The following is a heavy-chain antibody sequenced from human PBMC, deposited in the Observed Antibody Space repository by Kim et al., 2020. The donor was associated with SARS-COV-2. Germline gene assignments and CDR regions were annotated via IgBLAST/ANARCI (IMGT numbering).Heavy chain of an antibody. CDR3: TTCKEKYIGGND. CDR2: IKSQTGGGTT. Sequence: GGSLRLSCAASGFTFSNAWMSWVRQAPGQGLEWVGRIKSQTGGGTTAYAAPVKVRFTISRDDSTNTLYLQMNSLKAEDAAWYYRTTCKEKYIGGNDWGQ. D-gene: IGHD3-16*01. V-gene: IGHV3-15*01. J-gene: IGHJ1*01. CDR1: GFTFSNAW.